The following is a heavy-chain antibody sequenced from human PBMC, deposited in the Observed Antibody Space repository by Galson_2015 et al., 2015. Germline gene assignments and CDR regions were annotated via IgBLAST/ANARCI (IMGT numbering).Heavy chain of an antibody. CDR2: ISSSGGTI. D-gene: IGHD3-10*01. Sequence: SLRLSCAASEFTLRSYDMNWVRQAPGKGLEWVSYISSSGGTIYYADSVKGRFTISRDNAKNSLYLQMNSLRAEDTAVYYCATDSGSGYLDYWGHGTLVTVSS. CDR1: EFTLRSYD. CDR3: ATDSGSGYLDY. V-gene: IGHV3-48*03. J-gene: IGHJ4*01.